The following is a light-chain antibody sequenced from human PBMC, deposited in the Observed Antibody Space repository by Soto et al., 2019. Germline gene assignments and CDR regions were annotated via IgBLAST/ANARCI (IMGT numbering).Light chain of an antibody. J-gene: IGLJ2*01. Sequence: ELTQPPSVSVSPGQTASITCSGDKLGDKYACWYQQKPGQSPVLVIYQDTKRPSGIPERFSGSNSGNTATLTISGTQAMDEADYYCQAWDRSTAVFGGGTKLTVL. CDR1: KLGDKY. CDR3: QAWDRSTAV. V-gene: IGLV3-1*01. CDR2: QDT.